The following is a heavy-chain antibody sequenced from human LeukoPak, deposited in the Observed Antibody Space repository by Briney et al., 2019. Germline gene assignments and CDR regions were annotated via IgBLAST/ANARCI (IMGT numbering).Heavy chain of an antibody. CDR3: ARVVTAAGPWQYYGMDV. V-gene: IGHV3-7*01. CDR2: IKQDGSEK. J-gene: IGHJ6*04. CDR1: GFTFSSYW. D-gene: IGHD6-13*01. Sequence: GGSLRLSCAASGFTFSSYWMSWVRQAPGKGLEWVANIKQDGSEKYYVDSVKGRFTISRDNAKNSLYLQMNSLRAEDTAVYYRARVVTAAGPWQYYGMDVWGKGTTVTVSS.